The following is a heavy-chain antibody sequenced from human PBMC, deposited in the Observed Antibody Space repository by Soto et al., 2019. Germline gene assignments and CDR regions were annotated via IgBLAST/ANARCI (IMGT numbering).Heavy chain of an antibody. CDR3: AKDPRGTFYYMDV. J-gene: IGHJ6*03. D-gene: IGHD3-16*01. V-gene: IGHV3-30*18. Sequence: GGSLRLSCAASGFTFSSYGMHWVRQAPGKGLEWVAVISYDGSNKYYADSVKGRFTISRDNSKNTLYLQMNSLRAEDTAVYYCAKDPRGTFYYMDVWGKGTTVTVSS. CDR1: GFTFSSYG. CDR2: ISYDGSNK.